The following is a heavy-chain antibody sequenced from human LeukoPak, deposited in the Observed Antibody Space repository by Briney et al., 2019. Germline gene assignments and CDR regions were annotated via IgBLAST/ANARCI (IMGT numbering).Heavy chain of an antibody. CDR3: ARDHMREGATGASEI. J-gene: IGHJ3*02. Sequence: GGSLTLSCAASRFTFSNYWMSWVRQAAGKGLEGVANKKQDGSENNYVDSVKGRFTISRDNAKNSLYLQMNSLRVEDTAVYYCARDHMREGATGASEIWGQGPMVTVSS. CDR1: RFTFSNYW. V-gene: IGHV3-7*05. CDR2: KKQDGSEN. D-gene: IGHD1-26*01.